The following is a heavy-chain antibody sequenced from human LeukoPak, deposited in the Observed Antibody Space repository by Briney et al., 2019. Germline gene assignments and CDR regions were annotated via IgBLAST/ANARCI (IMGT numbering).Heavy chain of an antibody. Sequence: GGSLRLSCAASGFTFSDYYMSWIRQAPGKGLEWVSYISSSGSTIYYADSVKGLFTISRDNAKNSLYLQMNSLRAEDTAVYYCARDKMGYSYGLDYYYYMDVWGKGTTVTVSS. CDR1: GFTFSDYY. CDR2: ISSSGSTI. CDR3: ARDKMGYSYGLDYYYYMDV. D-gene: IGHD5-18*01. V-gene: IGHV3-11*04. J-gene: IGHJ6*03.